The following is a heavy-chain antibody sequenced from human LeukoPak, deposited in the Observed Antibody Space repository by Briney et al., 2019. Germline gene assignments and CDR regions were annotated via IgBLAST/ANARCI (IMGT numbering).Heavy chain of an antibody. J-gene: IGHJ4*02. D-gene: IGHD6-6*01. CDR1: GFTFSRYW. CDR2: IKQDGSEK. Sequence: GGSLRLSCAASGFTFSRYWMSWVRQAPGKGLEWVANIKQDGSEKDYVDSVKGRFTISRDNAKNSLYLQMNSLAAEDTAVYYCARESFAARWDWGQGTLVTVSS. CDR3: ARESFAARWD. V-gene: IGHV3-7*01.